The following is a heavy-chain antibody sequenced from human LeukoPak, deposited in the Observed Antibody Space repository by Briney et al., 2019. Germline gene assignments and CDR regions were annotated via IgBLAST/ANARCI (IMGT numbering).Heavy chain of an antibody. J-gene: IGHJ5*02. CDR3: ARRMISAARNWFDP. CDR1: GFTFSNYD. CDR2: ISNSGFTI. Sequence: GGSLRLSCAASGFTFSNYDMTWVRQAPGKGLEWVSSISNSGFTIYYADSVEGRFTISRDNAKNSLYLQMNSLRAEDSAVYYCARRMISAARNWFDPWGQGTLVTVSS. D-gene: IGHD6-6*01. V-gene: IGHV3-48*03.